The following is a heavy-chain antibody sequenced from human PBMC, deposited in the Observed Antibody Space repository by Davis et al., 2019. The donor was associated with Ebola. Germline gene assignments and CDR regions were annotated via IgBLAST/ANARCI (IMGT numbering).Heavy chain of an antibody. CDR3: ARHLGRGTDRGEHYGMDV. CDR1: GYSFTSYW. Sequence: PGGSLRLSCAASGYSFTSYWIGWVRQMPGKGLEWMGIIYPGDSDTRYSPSFQGQVTISADKSISTAYLQWSSLKASDTAMYYCARHLGRGTDRGEHYGMDVWGQGTTVTVSS. CDR2: IYPGDSDT. J-gene: IGHJ6*02. D-gene: IGHD3-16*01. V-gene: IGHV5-51*01.